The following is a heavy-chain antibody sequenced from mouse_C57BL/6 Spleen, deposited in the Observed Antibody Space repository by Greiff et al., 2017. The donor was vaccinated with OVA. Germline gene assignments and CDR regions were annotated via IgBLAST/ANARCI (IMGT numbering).Heavy chain of an antibody. V-gene: IGHV3-1*01. CDR1: GYSITSGYD. Sequence: VQLKESGPGMVKPSQSLSLTCTVTGYSITSGYDWPWIRHFPGNTLEWMGYISYSGSTNYNPSLKSRLSFTHDTSKHHVFLRLHSVTTAASTPSYCARVDPYYAMVFWGPGPSVPVSS. CDR2: ISYSGST. J-gene: IGHJ4*01. CDR3: ARVDPYYAMVF.